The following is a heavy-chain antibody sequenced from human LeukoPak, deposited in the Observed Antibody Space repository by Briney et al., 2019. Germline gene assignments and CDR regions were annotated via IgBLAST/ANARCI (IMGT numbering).Heavy chain of an antibody. D-gene: IGHD4-17*01. CDR3: ARHVAHSTVTPFDY. J-gene: IGHJ4*02. CDR1: GGSISSSSYY. V-gene: IGHV4-39*01. CDR2: IYYSGST. Sequence: SETLSLTCTVSGGSISSSSYYWGWIRQPPGNGLEWIGSIYYSGSTYYNPSLKSRVTVSVDTSKNQFSLKLSSVTAADTAVYYCARHVAHSTVTPFDYWGQGTLVTVSS.